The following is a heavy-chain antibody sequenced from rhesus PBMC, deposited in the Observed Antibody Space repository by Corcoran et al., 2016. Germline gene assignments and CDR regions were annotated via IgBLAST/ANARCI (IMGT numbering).Heavy chain of an antibody. D-gene: IGHD5-42*01. Sequence: QVQLQESGPGLVKPSETLSLTCAVPGASISNYWWSWIRPPPGKGLEWIGGVNGNSGSTSYNPSLKSRVTISKDASKNQFSLKLSSVTAADTAVYYCARDNQGYSGSNFDYWGQGVLVTVSS. CDR3: ARDNQGYSGSNFDY. J-gene: IGHJ4*01. CDR1: GASISNYW. V-gene: IGHV4-80*01. CDR2: VNGNSGST.